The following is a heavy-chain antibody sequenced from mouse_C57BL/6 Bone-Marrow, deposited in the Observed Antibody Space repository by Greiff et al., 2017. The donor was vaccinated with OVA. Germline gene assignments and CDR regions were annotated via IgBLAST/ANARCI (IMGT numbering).Heavy chain of an antibody. CDR1: GFTFSSYG. J-gene: IGHJ1*03. V-gene: IGHV5-6*01. Sequence: DVQLVESGGDLVKPGGSLKLSCAASGFTFSSYGMSWVRQTPDKRLEWVATISSGGSYTYYPDSVKGRFTISRDNAKNTLYLQMSSLKSEDTAMYYCARGGFYYGNYGWYFDVWGTGTTVTVSS. CDR3: ARGGFYYGNYGWYFDV. CDR2: ISSGGSYT. D-gene: IGHD2-1*01.